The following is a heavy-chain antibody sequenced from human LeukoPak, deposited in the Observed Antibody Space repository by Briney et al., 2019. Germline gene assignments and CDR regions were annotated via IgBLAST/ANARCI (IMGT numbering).Heavy chain of an antibody. Sequence: GASVKVSCKASGYTFTGYYIHWVRQAPGQGLEWMGWINPDSGGTNYAQKFQGRVAMTLDTSINTAYMDLSRLRSDDTAVYYCERDDFITPSAYWGQGTLVTVSS. D-gene: IGHD2-21*02. CDR2: INPDSGGT. CDR3: ERDDFITPSAY. V-gene: IGHV1-2*02. CDR1: GYTFTGYY. J-gene: IGHJ4*02.